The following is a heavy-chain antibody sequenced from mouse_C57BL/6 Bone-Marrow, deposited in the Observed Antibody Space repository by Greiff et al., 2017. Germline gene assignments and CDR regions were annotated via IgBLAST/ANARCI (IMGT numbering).Heavy chain of an antibody. CDR2: INPYNGGT. CDR1: GYTFTDYY. Sequence: EVKVVESGPVLVKPGASVKMSCKASGYTFTDYYMNWVKQSHGKSLEWIGVINPYNGGTSYNQKFKGKATLTVDKSSSTAYMELNSLTSEDSAVYYCANCFYAMDYWGQGTSVTVSS. CDR3: ANCFYAMDY. D-gene: IGHD4-1*01. V-gene: IGHV1-19*01. J-gene: IGHJ4*01.